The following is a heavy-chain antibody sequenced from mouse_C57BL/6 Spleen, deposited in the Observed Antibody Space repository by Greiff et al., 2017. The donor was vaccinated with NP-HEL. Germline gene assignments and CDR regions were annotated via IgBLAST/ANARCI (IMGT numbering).Heavy chain of an antibody. CDR1: GYTFTSYW. Sequence: VQLQQSGAELVKPGASVKLSCKASGYTFTSYWMQWVKQRPGQGLEWIGEIDPSDSYTNYNQKFKGKATLTVDTSSSTAYMQLSSLTSEDSAVYYCARCDYSYAMDYWGQGTSVTVSS. J-gene: IGHJ4*01. D-gene: IGHD2-4*01. V-gene: IGHV1-50*01. CDR2: IDPSDSYT. CDR3: ARCDYSYAMDY.